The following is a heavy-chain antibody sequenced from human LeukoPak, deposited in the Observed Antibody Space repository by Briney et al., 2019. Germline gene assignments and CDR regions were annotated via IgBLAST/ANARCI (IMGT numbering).Heavy chain of an antibody. D-gene: IGHD3-9*01. J-gene: IGHJ6*03. CDR1: GGSISSYY. CDR2: IYYSGST. V-gene: IGHV4-59*12. Sequence: PSETLSLTCTVSGGSISSYYWSWIRQPPGKGLEWIGYIYYSGSTNYNPSLKSRVTISVDTSKNQFSLKLSSVTAADTAVYYCARGFDALPYYYYYYMDVWGKGTTVTVSS. CDR3: ARGFDALPYYYYYYMDV.